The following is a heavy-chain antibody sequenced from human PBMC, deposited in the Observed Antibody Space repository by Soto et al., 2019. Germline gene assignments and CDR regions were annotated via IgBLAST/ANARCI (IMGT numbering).Heavy chain of an antibody. CDR3: ARWYRSVWYYVDY. V-gene: IGHV3-30-3*01. D-gene: IGHD6-19*01. CDR2: ISSDGSNK. J-gene: IGHJ4*02. CDR1: GFTVSSYA. Sequence: SLRLSCAASGFTVSSYAMHWVLQAPGKGLEWVTIISSDGSNKYYADSVKGRFTISRDSSKNMLFLQMNNLRPDDTAVYCCARWYRSVWYYVDYWGRGTLDTLSA.